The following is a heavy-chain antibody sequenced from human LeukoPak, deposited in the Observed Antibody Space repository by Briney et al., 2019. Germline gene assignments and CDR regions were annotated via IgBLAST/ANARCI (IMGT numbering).Heavy chain of an antibody. D-gene: IGHD2-8*01. Sequence: PGGSLRLSCAASGFTFSNYWMHWVRQAPGKGLVWVSRINSDGSIRSYADSVKGRFTISRDNAKNTLYLQMNSLRAEDTAGYYCARVGYCTNGVCYSSHWFDPWGQGTLVTVFS. CDR2: INSDGSIR. J-gene: IGHJ5*02. CDR3: ARVGYCTNGVCYSSHWFDP. V-gene: IGHV3-74*01. CDR1: GFTFSNYW.